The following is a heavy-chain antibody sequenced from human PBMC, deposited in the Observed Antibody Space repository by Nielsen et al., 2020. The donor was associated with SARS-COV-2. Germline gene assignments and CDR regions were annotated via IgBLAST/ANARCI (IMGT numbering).Heavy chain of an antibody. CDR1: GGSISSGGYY. CDR3: ARGRLLWFGELFNTYSSSWPYFDY. V-gene: IGHV4-31*03. CDR2: IYYSGST. Sequence: SETLSLTCTVSGGSISSGGYYWSWIRQHPGKGLEWIGYIYYSGSTYYNPSLKSRVTISVDTSKNQFSLKLSSVTAADTAVYYCARGRLLWFGELFNTYSSSWPYFDYWGQGTLVTVSS. D-gene: IGHD3-10*01. J-gene: IGHJ4*02.